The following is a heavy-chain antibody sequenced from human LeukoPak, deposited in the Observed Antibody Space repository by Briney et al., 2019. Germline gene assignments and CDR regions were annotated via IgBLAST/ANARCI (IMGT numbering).Heavy chain of an antibody. CDR1: GGSISSSSYY. J-gene: IGHJ4*02. Sequence: SETLSLTCTVSGGSISSSSYYWGWIRQPPGKGLEWIGSIYYSGSTYYNPSLKSRVTISVDTSKNQFSLKLSSVTAADTAVYYCARYNPPDYGSGSYYKNWGQGTLVTVSS. CDR2: IYYSGST. V-gene: IGHV4-39*07. CDR3: ARYNPPDYGSGSYYKN. D-gene: IGHD3-10*01.